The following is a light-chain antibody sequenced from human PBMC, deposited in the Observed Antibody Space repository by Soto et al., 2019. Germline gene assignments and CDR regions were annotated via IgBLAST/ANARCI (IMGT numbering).Light chain of an antibody. CDR1: QGVLYSSNNKNY. CDR2: WAS. V-gene: IGKV4-1*01. Sequence: DIVMTQSPDSLAVSLGERATINCKSSQGVLYSSNNKNYLVWYQQKAGQPPKLLIYWASTRESGVPDRFSGSGSGTEFTLTISSLQAEDVAVYYCQQYYSTPWTFGQGTKVEIK. CDR3: QQYYSTPWT. J-gene: IGKJ1*01.